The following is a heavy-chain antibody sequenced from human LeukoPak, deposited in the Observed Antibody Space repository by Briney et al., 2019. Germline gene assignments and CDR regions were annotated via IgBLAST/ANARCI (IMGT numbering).Heavy chain of an antibody. CDR1: GFTFDDYA. Sequence: GRSLRLSCAASGFTFDDYAMHWVRQAPGKGLEWVSGISWNSGSIGYADSVKGRFTISRDNAKNSLYLQMNSLRAEDTAVYYCALIPDYYDSSGYPADAFDIWGQGTMVTVSS. CDR3: ALIPDYYDSSGYPADAFDI. D-gene: IGHD3-22*01. CDR2: ISWNSGSI. J-gene: IGHJ3*02. V-gene: IGHV3-9*01.